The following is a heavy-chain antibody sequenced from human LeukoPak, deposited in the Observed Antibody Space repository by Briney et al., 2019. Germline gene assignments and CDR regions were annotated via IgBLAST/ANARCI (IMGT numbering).Heavy chain of an antibody. CDR1: GYTFTGYY. CDR3: ARGQYGSGSYFYYYYGMDV. Sequence: ASVKVSCKASGYTFTGYYMHWVRQAPGQGLGWMGWINPNSGGTNYAQKFQGWVTMTRDTSISTAYMELSRLRSDDTAVYYCARGQYGSGSYFYYYYGMDVWGQGTTVTVSS. D-gene: IGHD3-10*01. CDR2: INPNSGGT. J-gene: IGHJ6*02. V-gene: IGHV1-2*04.